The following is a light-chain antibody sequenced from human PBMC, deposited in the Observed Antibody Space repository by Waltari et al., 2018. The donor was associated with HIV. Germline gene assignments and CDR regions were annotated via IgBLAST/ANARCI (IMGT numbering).Light chain of an antibody. V-gene: IGKV4-1*01. J-gene: IGKJ4*01. Sequence: DVVLTQSPASLAVSLGVRATIHCKSSHSVLYRSNKKNYLAWYQQKPGQPPKLLFYWASTRESGISDRFSASGSGTDFTLTITSLQVDDVAVYYCQQYLSTPLTFGGGTKVEI. CDR3: QQYLSTPLT. CDR1: HSVLYRSNKKNY. CDR2: WAS.